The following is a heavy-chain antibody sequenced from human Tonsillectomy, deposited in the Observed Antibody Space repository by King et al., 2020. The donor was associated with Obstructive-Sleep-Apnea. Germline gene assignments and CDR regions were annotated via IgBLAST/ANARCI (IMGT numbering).Heavy chain of an antibody. V-gene: IGHV3-30-3*01. CDR2: ISYDGSNK. CDR1: GFTFSSYA. Sequence: VQLVESGGGVVQPGRSLRLSCAASGFTFSSYAMHWVRQAPGKGLEWVAVISYDGSNKYYADSVKGRFTISRDNSKNTLYLQMNSLRAEDTAVYYCARGGDIVVVPAAKSIDAFDIWGQGTMVTVSS. J-gene: IGHJ3*02. D-gene: IGHD2-2*01. CDR3: ARGGDIVVVPAAKSIDAFDI.